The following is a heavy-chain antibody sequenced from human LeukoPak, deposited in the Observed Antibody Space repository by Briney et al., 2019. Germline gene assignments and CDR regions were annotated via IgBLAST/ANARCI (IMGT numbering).Heavy chain of an antibody. J-gene: IGHJ4*02. V-gene: IGHV5-51*01. CDR2: IYPGDSDT. D-gene: IGHD6-13*01. Sequence: GESPKISCQVSGYSLTNNWIGWVRQVPGKGLEWMGLIYPGDSDTRYSPSFQGQVTFSVDKSISTAYLQWSSLKASDTAMYYCARFGLTSSLDYWGQGTLVTVSS. CDR1: GYSLTNNW. CDR3: ARFGLTSSLDY.